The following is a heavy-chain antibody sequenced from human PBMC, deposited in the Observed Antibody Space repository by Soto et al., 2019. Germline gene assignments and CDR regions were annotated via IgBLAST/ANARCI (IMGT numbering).Heavy chain of an antibody. D-gene: IGHD3-22*01. V-gene: IGHV1-2*02. CDR2: INANSGGT. J-gene: IGHJ4*02. Sequence: ASVKVSCKASGYTFTGYYMNWVRQAPGQGLEWMGWINANSGGTNYAQKFQGRVTMTRDTSISTAYMELSRLRSDDTAAYYCARTNRGYYYASSGIHYWGQGNLVPVSS. CDR3: ARTNRGYYYASSGIHY. CDR1: GYTFTGYY.